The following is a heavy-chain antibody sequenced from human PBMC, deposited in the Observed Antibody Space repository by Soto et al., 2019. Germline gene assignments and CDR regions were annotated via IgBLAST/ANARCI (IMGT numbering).Heavy chain of an antibody. CDR1: GFTFSSYS. J-gene: IGHJ4*02. CDR2: ITIGGNYI. CDR3: ARDPTVSYYFDY. V-gene: IGHV3-21*01. Sequence: EVQLVDSGGGLVTPGGSLRLSCAASGFTFSSYSMNWVRQAPGKGLEWVSSITIGGNYIYYADSVQGRFTISRDNAKNSLYLQMNSLRVEDTAVYYCARDPTVSYYFDYWGQGTLVTVSS. D-gene: IGHD4-4*01.